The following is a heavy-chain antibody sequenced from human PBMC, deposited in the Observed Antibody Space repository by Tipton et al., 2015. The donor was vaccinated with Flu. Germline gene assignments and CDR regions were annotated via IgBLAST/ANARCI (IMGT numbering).Heavy chain of an antibody. CDR1: GNTFDTYW. V-gene: IGHV5-51*01. Sequence: QLVQSGAEVKKPGESLKISCKGSGNTFDTYWIGWVRQMPGKGLEWMGIIHPSDSTTIYTPSFQGQVTISADKSISTAYLQWSSLKASDTAIYFCARRKFWDTWFDPWGQGTLVTVSS. CDR3: ARRKFWDTWFDP. CDR2: IHPSDSTT. D-gene: IGHD5-18*01. J-gene: IGHJ5*02.